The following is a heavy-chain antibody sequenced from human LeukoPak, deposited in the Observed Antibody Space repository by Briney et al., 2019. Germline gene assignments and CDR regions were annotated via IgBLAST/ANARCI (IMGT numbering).Heavy chain of an antibody. CDR3: ARLGITGTTLYYFDY. CDR2: IYPGDSDT. CDR1: GYSFTSYW. D-gene: IGHD1-20*01. Sequence: GESLKISCKGSGYSFTSYWIGWVRQMPGKGLEWMGIIYPGDSDTRYSPSFQGQVTISADKSISTAYLQWSSLKASDTAMFYCARLGITGTTLYYFDYWGQGTLVTVSS. V-gene: IGHV5-51*01. J-gene: IGHJ4*02.